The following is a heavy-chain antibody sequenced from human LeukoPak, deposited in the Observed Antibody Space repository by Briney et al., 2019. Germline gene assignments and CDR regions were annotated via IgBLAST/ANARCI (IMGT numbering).Heavy chain of an antibody. V-gene: IGHV4-38-2*01. CDR3: AKHAPKEGWCSSTSCYTQAFDI. CDR1: GYSISSGYY. D-gene: IGHD2-2*02. CDR2: IYHSGST. J-gene: IGHJ3*02. Sequence: SETLSLTCAVSGYSISSGYYWGWIRQPPGKGREWIGSIYHSGSTYYNPSLKSRVTISVDTSKNQFSLKLSSVTAADTAVYYCAKHAPKEGWCSSTSCYTQAFDIWGQGTMVTVSS.